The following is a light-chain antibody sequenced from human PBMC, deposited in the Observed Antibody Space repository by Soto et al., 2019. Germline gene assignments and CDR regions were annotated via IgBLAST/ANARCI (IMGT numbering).Light chain of an antibody. CDR1: QGISSY. J-gene: IGKJ1*01. Sequence: IRMTRSPSSFCVSTGDRVTITCGASQGISSYLAWYQQKPGKAPKLLIYAASTLQSGVPSRFSGSGSGTDFTLTISCLQSEDFATYYCQQYYSYPPTFGQGTKVDIK. CDR3: QQYYSYPPT. V-gene: IGKV1-8*01. CDR2: AAS.